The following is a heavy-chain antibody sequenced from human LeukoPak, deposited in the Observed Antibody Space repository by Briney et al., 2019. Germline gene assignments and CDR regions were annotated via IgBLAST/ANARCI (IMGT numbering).Heavy chain of an antibody. V-gene: IGHV1-69*13. Sequence: ASVKVSCKASGGTFSSYAISWVRQVPGRGLEWMGGIIPIFGTANYAQKFQGRVTITADESTSTAYMELSSLRSEDTAVYYCALSLHCSSTSCYFDYWGQGTLVTVSS. CDR1: GGTFSSYA. D-gene: IGHD2-2*01. CDR2: IIPIFGTA. J-gene: IGHJ4*02. CDR3: ALSLHCSSTSCYFDY.